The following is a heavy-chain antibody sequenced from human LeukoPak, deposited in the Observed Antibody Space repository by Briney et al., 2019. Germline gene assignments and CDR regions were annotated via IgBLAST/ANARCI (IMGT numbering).Heavy chain of an antibody. V-gene: IGHV3-30*18. D-gene: IGHD4-17*01. J-gene: IGHJ4*02. CDR1: GFIFSSYG. Sequence: AGGSLRLSCAASGFIFSSYGMHWVRQAPGKGLEWVAVISYDGSNKYYADSVKGRFTISRDNSKNTLYLQMNSLRAEDTAVYYCAKDQDYGDYFESAFDYWGQGTLVTVSS. CDR2: ISYDGSNK. CDR3: AKDQDYGDYFESAFDY.